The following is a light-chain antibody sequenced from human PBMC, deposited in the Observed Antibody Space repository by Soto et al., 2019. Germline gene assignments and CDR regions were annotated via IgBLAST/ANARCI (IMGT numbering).Light chain of an antibody. J-gene: IGKJ1*01. CDR3: QHYDSYSEA. Sequence: QMSQSHSTLSVSVGDRVPITCPARRTTSSWLAWYQQKPGKAPKLLIYKASTIKTGIPARFSGSGSGTEFTLTISSLEPDDFAAYYCQHYDSYSEAFGQGTKVDIK. CDR2: KAS. V-gene: IGKV1-5*03. CDR1: RTTSSW.